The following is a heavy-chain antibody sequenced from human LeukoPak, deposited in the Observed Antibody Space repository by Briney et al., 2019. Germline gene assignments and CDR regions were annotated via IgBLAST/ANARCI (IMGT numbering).Heavy chain of an antibody. J-gene: IGHJ4*02. V-gene: IGHV3-33*05. CDR3: ARGPLWFGEYNGMEY. D-gene: IGHD3-10*01. CDR2: ISYDGSNK. Sequence: PGGSLRLSCAASGFTFSSYGMHWVRKAPGKGLEWVAVISYDGSNKYYADSVKGRFTISRDNSKNTLYLQMNSLRAEDTAVYYCARGPLWFGEYNGMEYWGQGTLVTVSS. CDR1: GFTFSSYG.